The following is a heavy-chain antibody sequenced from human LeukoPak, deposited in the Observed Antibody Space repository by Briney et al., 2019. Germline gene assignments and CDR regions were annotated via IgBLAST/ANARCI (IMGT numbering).Heavy chain of an antibody. J-gene: IGHJ6*03. CDR2: INHSGST. CDR1: GGSFSGYY. V-gene: IGHV4-34*01. Sequence: SETLSLTCAVYGGSFSGYYWSWIRQPPGKGLEWIGEINHSGSTNYNPSLKSRVTISVDTSKNQFSLKLSSVTAADTAVYYCAREVTAAGRTYYYYYYMDVWGKGTTVTVSS. CDR3: AREVTAAGRTYYYYYYMDV. D-gene: IGHD6-13*01.